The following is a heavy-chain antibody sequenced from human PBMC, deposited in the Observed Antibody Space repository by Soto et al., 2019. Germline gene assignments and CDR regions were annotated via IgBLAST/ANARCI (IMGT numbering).Heavy chain of an antibody. V-gene: IGHV3-21*01. CDR2: ISSSSYI. CDR1: GFTFSSYS. J-gene: IGHJ4*02. D-gene: IGHD3-22*01. Sequence: GGSLRLSCAASGFTFSSYSMNWVRQAPGKGLEWVSSISSSSYIYYADSVKGRFTISRDNAKNSLYLQMNSLRAEDTAVYYCARDSYDSSGYSPPFDYWGQGTLVTVSS. CDR3: ARDSYDSSGYSPPFDY.